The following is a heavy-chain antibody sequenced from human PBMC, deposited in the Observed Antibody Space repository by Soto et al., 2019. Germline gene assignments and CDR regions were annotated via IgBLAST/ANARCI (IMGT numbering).Heavy chain of an antibody. CDR3: ARDRRDVLLWFGEFYYFDY. CDR2: IYYSGST. V-gene: IGHV4-31*03. D-gene: IGHD3-10*01. Sequence: QVQLQESGPGLVKPSQTLSLTCTVSGGSISSGGYYWSWIRQHPGKGLEWIGYIYYSGSTYYNPSLKSRVTISVDTSKNQFSLELSSVTAADTAVYYCARDRRDVLLWFGEFYYFDYWGQGTLVTVSS. J-gene: IGHJ4*02. CDR1: GGSISSGGYY.